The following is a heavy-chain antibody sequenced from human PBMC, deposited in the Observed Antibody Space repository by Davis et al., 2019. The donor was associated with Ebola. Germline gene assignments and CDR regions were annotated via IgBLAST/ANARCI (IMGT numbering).Heavy chain of an antibody. Sequence: GESLKISCKGSGYSFTNYWIGRVRQMHGTGLELMGIIYPGDSDTRYSPSFQGQVTISADKSISTAYLQWSSLKASDTAMYYCARPYSSSWRVAFDIWGQGTMVTVSS. CDR1: GYSFTNYW. J-gene: IGHJ3*02. CDR3: ARPYSSSWRVAFDI. CDR2: IYPGDSDT. D-gene: IGHD6-13*01. V-gene: IGHV5-51*01.